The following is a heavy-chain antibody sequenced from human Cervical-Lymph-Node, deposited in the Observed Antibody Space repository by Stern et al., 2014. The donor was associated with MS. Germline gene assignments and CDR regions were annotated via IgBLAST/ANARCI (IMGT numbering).Heavy chain of an antibody. CDR1: GFTFDGYA. Sequence: EVQLVESGGGLVQPGRSLRLSCAASGFTFDGYAMHWVRQAPGKGLEWVSGISWNSGSIGYADSVKGRFTISRDNAKNSLYLQMNSLRAEDTALYYCAKDMGYSYGYNYGMDVWGQGTTVTVSS. D-gene: IGHD5-18*01. CDR3: AKDMGYSYGYNYGMDV. V-gene: IGHV3-9*01. CDR2: ISWNSGSI. J-gene: IGHJ6*02.